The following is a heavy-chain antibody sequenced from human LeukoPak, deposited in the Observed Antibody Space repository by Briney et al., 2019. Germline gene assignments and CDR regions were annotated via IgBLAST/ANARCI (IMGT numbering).Heavy chain of an antibody. CDR3: ARGLQQLVQVLFDY. V-gene: IGHV4-39*07. D-gene: IGHD6-13*01. J-gene: IGHJ4*02. CDR2: IYYSGNT. Sequence: SETLSLTCTVSGGSISSSTYYWGWIRQPPGKGLEWIGSIYYSGNTYYNPSLKSRITISVDTSKNQFSLKLSSVTAADTAVYYCARGLQQLVQVLFDYWGQGTLVTVSS. CDR1: GGSISSSTYY.